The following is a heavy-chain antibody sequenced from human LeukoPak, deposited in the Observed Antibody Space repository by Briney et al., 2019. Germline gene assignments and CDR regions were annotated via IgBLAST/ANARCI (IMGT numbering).Heavy chain of an antibody. CDR1: GYSFTTNW. CDR2: IFPGDSDT. D-gene: IGHD6-13*01. Sequence: GESLKISCKASGYSFTTNWIGWVRQMPGKGLEWMGIIFPGDSDTRYGPSFEGQVTISADKSTNTAYLHWSSLKASDTAMYYCAKSSYRGPIAAAGADYWGQGTLVTVAS. CDR3: AKSSYRGPIAAAGADY. J-gene: IGHJ4*02. V-gene: IGHV5-51*01.